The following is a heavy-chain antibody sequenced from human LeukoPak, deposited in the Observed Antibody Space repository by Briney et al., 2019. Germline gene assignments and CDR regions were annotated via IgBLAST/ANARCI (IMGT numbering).Heavy chain of an antibody. D-gene: IGHD6-25*01. CDR3: ARGAAGYYYYMDV. J-gene: IGHJ6*03. Sequence: GASVKVSCKASGYTFTGYYMHWVRQAPGQGLEWMGWINPNSGGTNYAQKFQGRATMTRDTSISTAYMELSRLRSDDTAVYYCARGAAGYYYYMDVWGKGTTVTVSS. CDR1: GYTFTGYY. CDR2: INPNSGGT. V-gene: IGHV1-2*02.